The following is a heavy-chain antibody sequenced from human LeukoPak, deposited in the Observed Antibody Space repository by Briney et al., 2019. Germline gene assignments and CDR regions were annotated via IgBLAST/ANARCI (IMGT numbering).Heavy chain of an antibody. CDR2: ITASGGNT. CDR1: GFTFSSYA. D-gene: IGHD5-18*01. J-gene: IGHJ4*02. CDR3: AKGNGYSYGRYYSDY. Sequence: GGSLRLSCAASGFTFSSYAMGWVRQAPGKGLEWVSAITASGGNTYYADSVNGRFTISSNNSKNTLYLQVNSLRAEDTAVYYCAKGNGYSYGRYYSDYWGQGTLVTVSS. V-gene: IGHV3-23*01.